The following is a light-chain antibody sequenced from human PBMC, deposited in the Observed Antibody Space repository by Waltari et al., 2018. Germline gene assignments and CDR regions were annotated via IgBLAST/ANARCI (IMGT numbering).Light chain of an antibody. V-gene: IGLV3-19*01. CDR1: SLSSYY. CDR2: GKN. J-gene: IGLJ3*02. Sequence: SSELTQDPAVSVALGQTVRITCHGDSLSSYYASWSQQKPGQAPVLVIYGKNNRPSGIPDRFSGSSSGNTASLTITGAQAEDEADYYCNSRDSSGNHLVVFGGGTKLTVL. CDR3: NSRDSSGNHLVV.